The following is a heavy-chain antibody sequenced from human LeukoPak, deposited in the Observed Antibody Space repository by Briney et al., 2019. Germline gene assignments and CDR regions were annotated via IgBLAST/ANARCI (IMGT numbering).Heavy chain of an antibody. CDR2: INHSGST. V-gene: IGHV4-34*01. J-gene: IGHJ5*02. CDR1: GGSFSGYY. CDR3: ARGVGKTGTSSFDP. D-gene: IGHD1-7*01. Sequence: SETLSLTCAVYGGSFSGYYWSWIRQPPGKGLEWIGEINHSGSTTYNTSPKSRVTISVDTSKNQFSLKLSSVTAADTAVYYCARGVGKTGTSSFDPWGQGTLVTVSS.